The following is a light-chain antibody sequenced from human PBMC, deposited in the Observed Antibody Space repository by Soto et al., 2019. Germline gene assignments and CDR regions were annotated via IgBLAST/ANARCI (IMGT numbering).Light chain of an antibody. J-gene: IGLJ2*01. CDR2: LNIDGSH. Sequence: QPVLTQSPSASASLGASVKLTCTLSSGHSSYAIAWHQQQPEKGPRYLMNLNIDGSHSKGDGIPDRFSGSSSGAERYLTISGLQSEDEADYYCQTWVTGIVVFGGGTKVTV. V-gene: IGLV4-69*01. CDR1: SGHSSYA. CDR3: QTWVTGIVV.